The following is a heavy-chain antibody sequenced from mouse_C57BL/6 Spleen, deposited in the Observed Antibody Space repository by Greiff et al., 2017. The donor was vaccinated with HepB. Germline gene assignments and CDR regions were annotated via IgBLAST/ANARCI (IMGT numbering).Heavy chain of an antibody. J-gene: IGHJ1*03. CDR3: ARHGAHDGYYGYFDV. CDR2: FYPGSGSI. CDR1: GYTFTEYT. V-gene: IGHV1-62-2*01. Sequence: VQVVESGAELVKPGASVKLSCKASGYTFTEYTIHWVKQRPGQGLEWIGWFYPGSGSIKYNEKFKDKATLTADKSSSTVYMELSRLTSEDSAVYFCARHGAHDGYYGYFDVWGTGTTVTVSS. D-gene: IGHD2-3*01.